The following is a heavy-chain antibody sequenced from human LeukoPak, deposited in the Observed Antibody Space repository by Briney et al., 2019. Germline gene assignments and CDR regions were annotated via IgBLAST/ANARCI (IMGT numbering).Heavy chain of an antibody. D-gene: IGHD4-17*01. V-gene: IGHV3-7*05. CDR2: INQDGSEK. CDR3: ARDKSYGDSEDY. Sequence: GESLRLSCAASGFMFNIYWMSWVRQAPGKGLEWVANINQDGSEKYYVDSVKGRFTISRDNAKNSLYLQMNSLRAEDTAVYYCARDKSYGDSEDYWGQGTLVTVSS. CDR1: GFMFNIYW. J-gene: IGHJ4*02.